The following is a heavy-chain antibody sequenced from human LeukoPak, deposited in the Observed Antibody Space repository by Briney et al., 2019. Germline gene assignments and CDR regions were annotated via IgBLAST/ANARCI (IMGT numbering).Heavy chain of an antibody. CDR2: IYPGDSDT. CDR1: EYSFTSYW. D-gene: IGHD3-22*01. CDR3: AIYYDSSGYYFDY. Sequence: GESLKISCKGSEYSFTSYWIGWVRQMPGKGLEWMGIIYPGDSDTRYSPSFQGQVTISADKSISTAYLQWSSLKASDTAMYYCAIYYDSSGYYFDYWGQGTLVTVSS. J-gene: IGHJ4*02. V-gene: IGHV5-51*01.